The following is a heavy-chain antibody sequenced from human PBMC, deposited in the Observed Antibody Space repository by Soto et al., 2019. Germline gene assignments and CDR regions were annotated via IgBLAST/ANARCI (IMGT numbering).Heavy chain of an antibody. V-gene: IGHV1-46*01. CDR1: GYTFTNYY. Sequence: GASVKVSCKASGYTFTNYYMHWVRQAPGQGLEWMGIINPTDGTAIYAQKFQGRGTMTRDTSTTTIYMELSSLRSEDTAVYYCARGDDVVSPSGTYYFDYWGQGTLVTVSS. J-gene: IGHJ4*02. CDR2: INPTDGTA. D-gene: IGHD3-10*01. CDR3: ARGDDVVSPSGTYYFDY.